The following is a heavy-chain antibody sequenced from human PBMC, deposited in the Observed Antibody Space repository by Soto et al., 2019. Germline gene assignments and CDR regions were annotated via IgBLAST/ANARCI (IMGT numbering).Heavy chain of an antibody. CDR1: GFTFSSYS. D-gene: IGHD3-22*01. V-gene: IGHV3-21*01. J-gene: IGHJ4*02. Sequence: GGSLRLSCAASGFTFSSYSMNWVRQAPGKGLEWVSSITSSSSYIYYADSVKGRFTVSRDNAKNLLYLQMNSLRAEDTAVYYCARGGYYDSSGYSWGQGTLVTVSS. CDR3: ARGGYYDSSGYS. CDR2: ITSSSSYI.